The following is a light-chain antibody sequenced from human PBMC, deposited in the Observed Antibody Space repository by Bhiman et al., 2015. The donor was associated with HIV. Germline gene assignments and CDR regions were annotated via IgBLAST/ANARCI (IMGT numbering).Light chain of an antibody. Sequence: QSALTQTVSVSGSPGQSITISCTGTSTXIGTYDYVSWFQQHPGKAPKLIIFHVTARPSGISSRFSGSKSGNTASLTISGLQTEDEADYYCFSYAGSNIWVFGGGTKLTVL. CDR1: STXIGTYDY. J-gene: IGLJ3*02. CDR2: HVT. CDR3: FSYAGSNIWV. V-gene: IGLV2-23*02.